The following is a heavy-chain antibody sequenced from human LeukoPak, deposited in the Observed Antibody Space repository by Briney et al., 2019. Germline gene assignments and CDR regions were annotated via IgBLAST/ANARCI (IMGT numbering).Heavy chain of an antibody. CDR1: GGSFSGYY. Sequence: SETLSLTCAVYGGSFSGYYWSWIRQPPGKGLEWIGEINHSGSTNYNPSLKSRVTISVDTSKNQFSLKLNSVTPEDTAVYYCARVLVGANSRPFDYWGQGTLVTVSS. V-gene: IGHV4-34*01. J-gene: IGHJ4*02. D-gene: IGHD1-26*01. CDR2: INHSGST. CDR3: ARVLVGANSRPFDY.